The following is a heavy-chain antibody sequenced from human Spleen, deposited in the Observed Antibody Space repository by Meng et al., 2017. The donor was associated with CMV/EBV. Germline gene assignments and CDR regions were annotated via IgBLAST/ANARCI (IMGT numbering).Heavy chain of an antibody. Sequence: YYVHWVRQAPGQGLEWMGWINPNTGGTNYAQKFQGRVTMTRDTSISTAYMELSRLRSDDTAVYYCARDASIRVTMVRGVIGRFDPWGQGTLVTVSS. D-gene: IGHD3-10*01. V-gene: IGHV1-2*02. CDR1: YY. CDR3: ARDASIRVTMVRGVIGRFDP. CDR2: INPNTGGT. J-gene: IGHJ5*02.